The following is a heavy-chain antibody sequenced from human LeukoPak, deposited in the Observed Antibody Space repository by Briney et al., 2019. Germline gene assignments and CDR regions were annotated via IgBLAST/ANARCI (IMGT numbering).Heavy chain of an antibody. Sequence: SETLSLTCSVSGDSITGYYWGWIRQPPGKGLEWIGNIYYTGNTYYNSSLKSRVTISVDTSKNQFSLKLSSVTAADTAVYYCARHSGGTYYVNFDPWGQGTLVTVSS. V-gene: IGHV4-39*01. D-gene: IGHD1-26*01. J-gene: IGHJ5*02. CDR1: GDSITGYY. CDR2: IYYTGNT. CDR3: ARHSGGTYYVNFDP.